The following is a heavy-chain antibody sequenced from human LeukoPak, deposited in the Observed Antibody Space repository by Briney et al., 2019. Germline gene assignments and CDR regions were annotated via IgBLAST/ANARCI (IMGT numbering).Heavy chain of an antibody. CDR1: GFTLSSYE. Sequence: PGGSLRLSCAASGFTLSSYEMNWVRQAPGKGLEWVAVISYDGSNKYYADFVKGRFAVSRDSSKNMLCLQMNSLRAEDTAVYYCARGNRYSYTFTGRERTKSRLDQWGQGTLVTVSS. D-gene: IGHD5-18*01. V-gene: IGHV3-30*09. J-gene: IGHJ4*02. CDR2: ISYDGSNK. CDR3: ARGNRYSYTFTGRERTKSRLDQ.